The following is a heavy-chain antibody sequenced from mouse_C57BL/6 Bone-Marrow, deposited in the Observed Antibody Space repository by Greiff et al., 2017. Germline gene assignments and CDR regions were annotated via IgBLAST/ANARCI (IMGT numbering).Heavy chain of an antibody. CDR2: IDPSDSYT. Sequence: VQLQQPGAELVMPGASVKLSCKASGYTFTSYWMHWVKQRPGQGLEWIGEIDPSDSYTNYNQKFTGKSTLTVDKSSSTAYMQLSSLTSEDSAVYYCARWGGLQVDYAMDYWGQGTSVTVSS. J-gene: IGHJ4*01. CDR1: GYTFTSYW. V-gene: IGHV1-69*01. D-gene: IGHD2-4*01. CDR3: ARWGGLQVDYAMDY.